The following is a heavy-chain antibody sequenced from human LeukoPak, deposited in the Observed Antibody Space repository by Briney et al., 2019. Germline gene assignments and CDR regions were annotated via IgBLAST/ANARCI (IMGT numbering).Heavy chain of an antibody. V-gene: IGHV3-49*04. CDR3: SGFGNSWLYGMDV. CDR1: GFTFSAYA. Sequence: GGSLRLSCEASGFTFSAYAMTWVRQAPGKGLEWVGFIRSKAYGGTMEYGASVKGRFAISRDDSYLQMNSLKTEDAAVYFCSGFGNSWLYGMDVWGQGTTVTVSS. J-gene: IGHJ6*02. D-gene: IGHD6-13*01. CDR2: IRSKAYGGTM.